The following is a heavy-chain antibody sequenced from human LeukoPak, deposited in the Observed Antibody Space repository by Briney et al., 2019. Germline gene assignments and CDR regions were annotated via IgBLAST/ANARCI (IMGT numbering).Heavy chain of an antibody. J-gene: IGHJ4*02. D-gene: IGHD6-19*01. CDR2: IYHSGST. CDR3: GVGAVAGTKGDY. V-gene: IGHV4-4*02. Sequence: SETLSLTCAVSGGSISSSNWWSWVRQPPGKGLEWIGEIYHSGSTNYNPSLKSRVTISVDTSKNQFSLKLSSVTAADTAVYYCGVGAVAGTKGDYWGQGTLVTVSS. CDR1: GGSISSSNW.